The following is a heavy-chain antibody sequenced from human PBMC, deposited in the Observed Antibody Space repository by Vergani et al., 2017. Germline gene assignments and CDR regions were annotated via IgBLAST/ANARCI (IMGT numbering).Heavy chain of an antibody. Sequence: EVQLLESGGGLVQPGGSLRLSCAASGFTFSSYAMSWVRQAAGKGLEWVSVIYSGGSSTYYADSVKGRFTISRDNSKNTLYLQMNSLRAEDTAVYYCAKRVAGTHDAFDIWGQGTMVTVSS. V-gene: IGHV3-23*03. J-gene: IGHJ3*02. CDR1: GFTFSSYA. CDR3: AKRVAGTHDAFDI. D-gene: IGHD6-19*01. CDR2: IYSGGSST.